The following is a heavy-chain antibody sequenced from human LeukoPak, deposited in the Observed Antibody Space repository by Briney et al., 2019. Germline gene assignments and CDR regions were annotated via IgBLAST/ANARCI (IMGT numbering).Heavy chain of an antibody. V-gene: IGHV4-59*01. Sequence: SETLSLTCTVSGGSISSYDWSWIRQPPGKGLEWIGYIYYSGSTNYNPSLKSRVTISVDTSKNQFSLKLSSVTAADTAVYYCARERAVTTYYYFDYWGQGTLVTVSS. CDR1: GGSISSYD. CDR3: ARERAVTTYYYFDY. J-gene: IGHJ4*02. D-gene: IGHD4-17*01. CDR2: IYYSGST.